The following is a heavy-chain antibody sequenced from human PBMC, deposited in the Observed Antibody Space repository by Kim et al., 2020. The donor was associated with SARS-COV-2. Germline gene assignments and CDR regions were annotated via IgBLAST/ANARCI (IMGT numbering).Heavy chain of an antibody. CDR1: GGSISSSSYY. J-gene: IGHJ4*02. CDR3: ASLSTTVTNPY. CDR2: IYYSGST. D-gene: IGHD4-17*01. Sequence: SETLSLTCTVSGGSISSSSYYWGWIRQPPGKGLEWIGSIYYSGSTYYNPSLKSRVTISVDTSKNQFSLKLSSVTAADTAVYYCASLSTTVTNPYWGQGTLVTVSS. V-gene: IGHV4-39*01.